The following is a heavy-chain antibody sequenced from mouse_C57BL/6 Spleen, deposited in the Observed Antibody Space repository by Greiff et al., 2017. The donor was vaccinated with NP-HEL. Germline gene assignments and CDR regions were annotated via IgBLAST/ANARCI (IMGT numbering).Heavy chain of an antibody. CDR2: INSDGGST. J-gene: IGHJ1*03. CDR1: EYEFPSHD. D-gene: IGHD4-1*01. V-gene: IGHV5-2*01. Sequence: VQLQQSGGGLVQPGESLKLSCESNEYEFPSHDMSWVRKTPEKRLELVAAINSDGGSTYYPDTMERRFIISRDNTKKTLYLQMSSLRSEDTALYYCARPYLTGTGYFDVWGTGTTVTVSS. CDR3: ARPYLTGTGYFDV.